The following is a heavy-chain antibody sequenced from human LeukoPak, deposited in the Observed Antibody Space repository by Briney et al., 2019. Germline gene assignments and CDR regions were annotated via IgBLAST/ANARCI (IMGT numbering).Heavy chain of an antibody. CDR2: IYNSGGT. J-gene: IGHJ4*02. D-gene: IGHD3-22*01. V-gene: IGHV4-59*08. CDR3: ARVNYYDPYYFDY. Sequence: SETLSLTCTVSGGSITSSFYWSWIRQSPGKGLEWIGYIYNSGGTKYNPSLKSRVTISVDTSKNQFSLKLSSVTAADTAVYYCARVNYYDPYYFDYWGQGTLITVSS. CDR1: GGSITSSFY.